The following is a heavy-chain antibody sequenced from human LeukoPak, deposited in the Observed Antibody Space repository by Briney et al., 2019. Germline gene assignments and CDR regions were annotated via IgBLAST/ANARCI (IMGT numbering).Heavy chain of an antibody. J-gene: IGHJ4*02. CDR2: ICWDDDK. Sequence: SGPTLVNPTQTLTLTCTFSGFSLSTSGVGVGWIRQPPGKALEWLALICWDDDKRYSPSLKSRLTITKDTSKNQVVLTMTNMDPVDTATYYCAHIRSSSWYRTNYYFDYWGQGTLVTDSS. CDR3: AHIRSSSWYRTNYYFDY. V-gene: IGHV2-5*02. D-gene: IGHD6-13*01. CDR1: GFSLSTSGVG.